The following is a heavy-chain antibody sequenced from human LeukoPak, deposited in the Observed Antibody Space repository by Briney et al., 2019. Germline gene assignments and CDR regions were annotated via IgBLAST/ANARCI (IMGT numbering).Heavy chain of an antibody. J-gene: IGHJ3*02. V-gene: IGHV1-18*01. CDR2: ISAYNGNT. CDR3: ARGATYSSDAFDI. CDR1: GYRFTSHG. Sequence: GASVKVSCKASGYRFTSHGINWVRQAPGQGLEWMGWISAYNGNTNYAQNLQGRVTTTTDTSTSTAYMELRSLRSDETAVYYCARGATYSSDAFDIWGQGTMVTVSS. D-gene: IGHD1-26*01.